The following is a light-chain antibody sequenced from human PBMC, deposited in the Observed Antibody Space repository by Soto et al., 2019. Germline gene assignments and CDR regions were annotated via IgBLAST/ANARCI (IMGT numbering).Light chain of an antibody. V-gene: IGLV2-8*01. Sequence: QSALTQPPSASGSPGQSVTISCTGTSSDVGGYNYVSWFRQHPGKAPKLIIHEVNQRPSGVPDRFSGSKSGNTASLTVSGLQAEDEGTYYCSSYGGYNNVVFGTGTKVTVL. J-gene: IGLJ1*01. CDR2: EVN. CDR1: SSDVGGYNY. CDR3: SSYGGYNNVV.